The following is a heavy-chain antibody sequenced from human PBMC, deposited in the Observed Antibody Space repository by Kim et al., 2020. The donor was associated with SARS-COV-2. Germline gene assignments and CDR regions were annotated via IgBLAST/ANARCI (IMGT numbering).Heavy chain of an antibody. J-gene: IGHJ4*01. CDR2: INDSGSA. CDR1: SGSFHGYY. D-gene: IGHD3-10*01. CDR3: ARRPSGIDW. Sequence: SETLSLICAVYSGSFHGYYWTWIRQPPGMGLEWIGEINDSGSANYNPSLKSRLTLSVDTSKNQFSLKLNSVTAADTAMYYCARRPSGIDWWGHGTPVTVSS. V-gene: IGHV4-34*01.